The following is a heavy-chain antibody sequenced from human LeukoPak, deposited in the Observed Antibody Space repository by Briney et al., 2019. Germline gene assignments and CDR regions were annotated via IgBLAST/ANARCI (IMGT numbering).Heavy chain of an antibody. D-gene: IGHD3-10*01. CDR2: ISGSGGST. CDR3: AKDLDYYGSGSYDFDY. V-gene: IGHV3-23*01. CDR1: GFTFSSCA. Sequence: GGSLRLSCAASGFTFSSCAMSWVRQAPGKGLEWVSAISGSGGSTYYADSVKGRFTISRDNSKNTLYLQMNSLRAEDTAVYYCAKDLDYYGSGSYDFDYWGQGTLVTVSS. J-gene: IGHJ4*02.